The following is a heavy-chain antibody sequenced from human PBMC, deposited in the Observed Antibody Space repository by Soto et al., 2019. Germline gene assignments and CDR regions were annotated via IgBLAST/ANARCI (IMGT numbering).Heavy chain of an antibody. V-gene: IGHV3-23*01. CDR2: ISGSGGST. CDR3: AKDHGANYDYIWGSYRLDP. Sequence: SGGSLRLSCAASGFTFSSYAMSWVRQAPGKGLEWVSAISGSGGSTYYADSVKGRFTISRDNSKNTLYLQMNSLRAEDTAVYYCAKDHGANYDYIWGSYRLDPWGQGTRVTVSS. CDR1: GFTFSSYA. D-gene: IGHD3-16*02. J-gene: IGHJ5*02.